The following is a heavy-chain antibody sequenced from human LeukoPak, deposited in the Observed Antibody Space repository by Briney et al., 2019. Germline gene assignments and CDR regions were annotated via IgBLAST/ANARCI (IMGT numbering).Heavy chain of an antibody. J-gene: IGHJ4*02. V-gene: IGHV3-66*01. CDR2: IYSGGST. Sequence: GGSLRLSCAASGFTVSSNYMSWVRQAPGKGLEWVSVIYSGGSTYYADSVKGRFTISRDNSKNTLYLQMNSLRAEDTAVYYCARDGFYCSGGSCHPYFDYWGQGTLVTVSS. D-gene: IGHD2-15*01. CDR1: GFTVSSNY. CDR3: ARDGFYCSGGSCHPYFDY.